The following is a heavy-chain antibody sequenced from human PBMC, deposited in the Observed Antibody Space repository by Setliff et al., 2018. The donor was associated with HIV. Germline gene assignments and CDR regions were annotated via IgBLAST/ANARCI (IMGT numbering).Heavy chain of an antibody. D-gene: IGHD3-16*01. V-gene: IGHV3-30*02. CDR3: AKDKSYHDYIWGSSVLAY. Sequence: HPGGSLRLSCAASGLTFSDYDIHWVRQAPGKGLEWVAFMRYDGSNKDYADSVKGRFTISRDNSKNTLFLQMNSLRPEDTAIYYCAKDKSYHDYIWGSSVLAYWGQGTLVTVSS. J-gene: IGHJ4*02. CDR1: GLTFSDYD. CDR2: MRYDGSNK.